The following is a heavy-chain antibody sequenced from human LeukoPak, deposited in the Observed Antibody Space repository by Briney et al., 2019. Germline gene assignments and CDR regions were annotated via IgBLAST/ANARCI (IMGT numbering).Heavy chain of an antibody. J-gene: IGHJ4*02. D-gene: IGHD3-22*01. Sequence: PGGSLRLSCAASGFTFSSYAMTWVRQAPGKGLEWVSAISGSGGSTYYADSVKGRFTISRDNSKNTLYLQMNSLRAEDTAVYYCAKALYYYDSSGYYNGDYFDYWGQGTLVTVSS. CDR1: GFTFSSYA. V-gene: IGHV3-23*01. CDR3: AKALYYYDSSGYYNGDYFDY. CDR2: ISGSGGST.